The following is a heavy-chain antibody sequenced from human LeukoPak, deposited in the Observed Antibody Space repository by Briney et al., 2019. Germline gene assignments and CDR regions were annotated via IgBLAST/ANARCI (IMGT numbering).Heavy chain of an antibody. J-gene: IGHJ4*02. CDR2: MYFSGPT. CDR3: AGILDEWGFGKVDY. D-gene: IGHD1-26*01. CDR1: GDSISRYY. V-gene: IGHV4-59*08. Sequence: PSETLSLTCSVSGDSISRYYWTWIRKPPGKGREFLGYMYFSGPTNYNPSLKSRVTTSVDTSKNKFSLKLSSMTAADTAVYYCAGILDEWGFGKVDYWGQGILVIVSS.